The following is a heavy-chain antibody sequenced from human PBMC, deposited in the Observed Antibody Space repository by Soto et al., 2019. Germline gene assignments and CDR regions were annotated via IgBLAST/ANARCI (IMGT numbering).Heavy chain of an antibody. V-gene: IGHV4-34*01. CDR2: INHSGST. CDR1: GGSFSGYY. Sequence: SETLSLTCAVYGGSFSGYYWSWIRQPPGKGLEWIGEINHSGSTNYNPSLKSRVTISVDTSKNQFSLKLSSVTAADTAVYYCAGTEDSSSFYYWGQGTLVTVSS. CDR3: AGTEDSSSFYY. D-gene: IGHD6-13*01. J-gene: IGHJ4*02.